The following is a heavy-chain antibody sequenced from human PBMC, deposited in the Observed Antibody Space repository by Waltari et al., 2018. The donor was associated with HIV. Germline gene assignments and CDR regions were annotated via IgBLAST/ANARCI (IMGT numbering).Heavy chain of an antibody. V-gene: IGHV3-9*01. CDR2: ISWNSGIT. CDR1: GFTFDDYA. J-gene: IGHJ5*01. CDR3: AKGGSHLTIFEAWFDS. D-gene: IGHD3-3*01. Sequence: EVQLVESGGGLVQPGRSLRRSCAASGFTFDDYALHGVGQHPGKGLEWVSGISWNSGITDYGDSVKGRFTISRDNAKNSLYLQMNSLTVEDTAFYYCAKGGSHLTIFEAWFDSWGQGTLVTVSS.